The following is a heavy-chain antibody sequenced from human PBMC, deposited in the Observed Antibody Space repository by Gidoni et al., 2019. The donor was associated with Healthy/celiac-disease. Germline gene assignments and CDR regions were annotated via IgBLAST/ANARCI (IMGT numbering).Heavy chain of an antibody. J-gene: IGHJ4*02. CDR3: AKGKLGGSGSSPTDY. D-gene: IGHD3-10*01. CDR1: GFHFSSYA. Sequence: EVQLVESGGGLLQPGGSLRLSCAASGFHFSSYAMSWVRQAPGKGLEWVSAISGSGGSTYYADSVKGRFTISRDNSKNTLYLQMNSLRAEDTAVYYCAKGKLGGSGSSPTDYWGQGTLVTVSS. CDR2: ISGSGGST. V-gene: IGHV3-23*04.